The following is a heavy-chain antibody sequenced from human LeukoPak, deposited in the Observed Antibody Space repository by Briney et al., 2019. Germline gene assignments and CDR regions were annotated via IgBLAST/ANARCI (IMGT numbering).Heavy chain of an antibody. CDR1: GGSISSYY. CDR2: IYTSGST. Sequence: SETLSLTCTVSGGSISSYYWSWIRQPAGKGLEWIGRIYTSGSTNYNPSLKSRVTMSVDTSKNQFSLKLRSVTAADTAVYYCAIGSSEKGFDYWGQGPLVPAPS. CDR3: AIGSSEKGFDY. D-gene: IGHD3-22*01. V-gene: IGHV4-4*07. J-gene: IGHJ4*02.